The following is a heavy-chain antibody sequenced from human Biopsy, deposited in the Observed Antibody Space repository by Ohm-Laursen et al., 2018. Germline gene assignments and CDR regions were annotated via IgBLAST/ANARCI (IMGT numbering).Heavy chain of an antibody. V-gene: IGHV1-2*02. J-gene: IGHJ6*02. D-gene: IGHD3-16*01. CDR1: GYTFTGYY. CDR2: INPDNGGT. Sequence: ASVKASCKASGYTFTGYYLHWVRQAPGQGLEWMGWINPDNGGTIHAQKFQGRVTATRDTSISTAYVEVTSLRSDDTAVYYCVRSRAGGATWGMDVWGQGTTVTVSS. CDR3: VRSRAGGATWGMDV.